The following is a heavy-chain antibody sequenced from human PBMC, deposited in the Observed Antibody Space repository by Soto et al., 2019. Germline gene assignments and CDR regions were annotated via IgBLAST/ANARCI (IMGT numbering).Heavy chain of an antibody. D-gene: IGHD6-6*01. CDR3: ARERQSSYYFDY. CDR2: INRKSGDT. J-gene: IGHJ4*02. CDR1: GYGFPGYF. V-gene: IGHV1-2*02. Sequence: ASVKGSCKGAGYGFPGYFRHWLRQDAGQGLEWIGWINRKSGDTNYAQYLQGSVTVTRDTSIRTAYMELSRLRSADTAVYYCARERQSSYYFDYWGQGTMVTVSS.